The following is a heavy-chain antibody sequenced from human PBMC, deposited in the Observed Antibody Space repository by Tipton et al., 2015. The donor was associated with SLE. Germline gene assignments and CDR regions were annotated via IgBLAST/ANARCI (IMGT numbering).Heavy chain of an antibody. D-gene: IGHD4-11*01. CDR1: GGSISSGSYY. CDR3: ASAGGGYSNMGYYYYYYMDV. J-gene: IGHJ6*03. CDR2: IYTSGST. Sequence: LRLSCTVSGGSISSGSYYWSWIRQPAGKGLEWIGRIYTSGSTNYNPSLKSRVTISVDTSKNQFSLKLSSVTAADTAVYYCASAGGGYSNMGYYYYYYMDVWGKGTTVTVSS. V-gene: IGHV4-61*02.